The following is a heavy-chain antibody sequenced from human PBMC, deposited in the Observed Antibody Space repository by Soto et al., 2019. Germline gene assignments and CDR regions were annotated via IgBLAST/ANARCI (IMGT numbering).Heavy chain of an antibody. CDR2: IIPIFGTA. J-gene: IGHJ4*02. CDR3: AGGYPIVLMVYAIEGYSFDY. Sequence: QVQLVQSGAEVKKPGSSVKVSCKASGGTFSSYAISWVRQAPGQGLEWMGGIIPIFGTANYAQKFQGRVTITADESTSTAYMELSSLRSEDTAVYYCAGGYPIVLMVYAIEGYSFDYWGQGTLVTVSS. CDR1: GGTFSSYA. V-gene: IGHV1-69*12. D-gene: IGHD2-8*01.